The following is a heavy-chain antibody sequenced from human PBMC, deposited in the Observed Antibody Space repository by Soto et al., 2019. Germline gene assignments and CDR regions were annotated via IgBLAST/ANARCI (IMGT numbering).Heavy chain of an antibody. Sequence: GGSLRLSCAASGFTFSSYAMHLVRQDPGKGLEWVAVISYDGSNKYYADSVKGRFTISRDNSKNTLYLQMNSLRAEDTAVYYCARDGIPAAIYYYYGMDVWGQGTTVTVSS. J-gene: IGHJ6*02. CDR3: ARDGIPAAIYYYYGMDV. CDR1: GFTFSSYA. D-gene: IGHD2-2*01. V-gene: IGHV3-30-3*01. CDR2: ISYDGSNK.